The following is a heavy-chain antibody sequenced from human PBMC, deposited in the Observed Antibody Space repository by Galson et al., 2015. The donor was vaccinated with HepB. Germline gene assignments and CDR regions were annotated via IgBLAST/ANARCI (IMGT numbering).Heavy chain of an antibody. CDR2: ISYDGSNK. V-gene: IGHV3-30*04. Sequence: SLRLSCAASGFTFSSYAFHWVRQAPGKGLEWVAVISYDGSNKNYADSVKGRFTISRDKSRNTLHLQMNSLRAEDTAIYYCARDKDPSRSWVDGLIYYGLAVWGQGTTVTVSS. J-gene: IGHJ6*02. CDR1: GFTFSSYA. D-gene: IGHD6-13*01. CDR3: ARDKDPSRSWVDGLIYYGLAV.